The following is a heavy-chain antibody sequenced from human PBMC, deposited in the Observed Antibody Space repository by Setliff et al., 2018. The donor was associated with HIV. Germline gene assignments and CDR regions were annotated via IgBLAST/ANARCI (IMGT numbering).Heavy chain of an antibody. Sequence: SETLSLTCTVSGGSISSSSYYWGWIRQPPGKGLEWIGSIYYSGSTYYNPSLKSRVTISVDTSKNQFSLKVSSVTAADTAVYYCARETPPLGIWGQGTMVTV. CDR3: ARETPPLGI. CDR2: IYYSGST. CDR1: GGSISSSSYY. V-gene: IGHV4-39*07. J-gene: IGHJ3*02.